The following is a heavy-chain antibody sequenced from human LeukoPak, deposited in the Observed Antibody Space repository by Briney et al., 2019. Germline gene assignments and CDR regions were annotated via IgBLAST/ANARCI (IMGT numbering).Heavy chain of an antibody. CDR2: IYYSGST. CDR3: ARRISDFWSGYGFDP. V-gene: IGHV4-31*03. J-gene: IGHJ5*02. D-gene: IGHD3-3*01. Sequence: TLSLTCTVSGGSISSGGYYWSWIRPHPGKGLEWIGYIYYSGSTYYNPSLKSRVTISVDTSKNQFSLKLSSVTAADTAVYYCARRISDFWSGYGFDPWGQGTLVTVSS. CDR1: GGSISSGGYY.